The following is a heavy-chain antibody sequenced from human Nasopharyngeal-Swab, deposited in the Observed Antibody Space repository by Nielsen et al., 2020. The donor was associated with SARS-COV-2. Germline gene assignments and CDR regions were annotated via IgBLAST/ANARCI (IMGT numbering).Heavy chain of an antibody. V-gene: IGHV3-21*05. CDR2: ISSTSSDI. Sequence: GESLKISCAASGFTFSSYSMNWVRQAPGKVLEWVSFISSTSSDIFYADSVKGLFTISRDNAKNSLYLQMNSLRAEDTAIYYCARASYYYGSGSYDHAYWGQGTLVTVSS. D-gene: IGHD3-10*01. J-gene: IGHJ4*02. CDR3: ARASYYYGSGSYDHAY. CDR1: GFTFSSYS.